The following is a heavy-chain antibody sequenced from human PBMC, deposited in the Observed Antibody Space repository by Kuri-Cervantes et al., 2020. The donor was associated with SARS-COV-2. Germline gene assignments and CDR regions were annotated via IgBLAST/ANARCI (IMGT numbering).Heavy chain of an antibody. CDR2: IYYSGST. D-gene: IGHD3-3*01. CDR1: GGSISSYY. J-gene: IGHJ6*02. CDR3: ARDDYSLDFWSGYGYYYGMDV. V-gene: IGHV4-59*12. Sequence: ESLKISCTVSGGSISSYYWSWIRQPPGKGLEWIGYIYYSGSTNYNPSLKSRVTISVDTSKNQFSLKLSSVTAADTAVYYCARDDYSLDFWSGYGYYYGMDVWGQGTTVTVSS.